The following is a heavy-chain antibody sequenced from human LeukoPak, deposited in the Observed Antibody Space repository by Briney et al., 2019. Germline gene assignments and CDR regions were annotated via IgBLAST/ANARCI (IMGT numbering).Heavy chain of an antibody. V-gene: IGHV5-51*01. J-gene: IGHJ4*02. D-gene: IGHD3-22*01. CDR2: IFPDTSDT. CDR3: ARRGSSGYYYTLDY. Sequence: GESLKISCKASGYRFTSFWIGWVRQMPGKGLEWMGIIFPDTSDTRYSPSFQGQVTISADKSISTAYLQWSSLKASDTAMYYCARRGSSGYYYTLDYWGQGTLVTVSS. CDR1: GYRFTSFW.